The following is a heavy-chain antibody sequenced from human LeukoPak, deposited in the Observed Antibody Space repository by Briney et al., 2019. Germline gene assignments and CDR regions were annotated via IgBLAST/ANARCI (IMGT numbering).Heavy chain of an antibody. CDR2: LSASGGLT. Sequence: GGSLRLSCAASGFTFSSYATSWVRQAPGKGLEWVSGLSASGGLTYYADSVKGRFTISRDNSKNTLYLQMNSLRAEDTAVYYCAKTYYYDSSGAFDIWGQGTMVTVSS. J-gene: IGHJ3*02. CDR3: AKTYYYDSSGAFDI. V-gene: IGHV3-23*01. D-gene: IGHD3-22*01. CDR1: GFTFSSYA.